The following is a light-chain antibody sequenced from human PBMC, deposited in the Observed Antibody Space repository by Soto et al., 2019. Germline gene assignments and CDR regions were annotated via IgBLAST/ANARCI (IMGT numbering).Light chain of an antibody. CDR2: TVS. J-gene: IGKJ2*01. CDR1: QSISRY. CDR3: QQSYSIPHT. V-gene: IGKV1-39*01. Sequence: DIQMTQSPSSLSASVGDRVTITCRASQSISRYLNWYQQNTGKAPKLLIDTVSSLQSGVPSKFSGSGSGTDFTLTISSLQPEDFATYYCQQSYSIPHTFGQGTKLENK.